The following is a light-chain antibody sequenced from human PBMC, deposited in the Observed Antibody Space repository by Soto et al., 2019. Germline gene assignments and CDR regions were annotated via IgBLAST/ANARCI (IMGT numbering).Light chain of an antibody. CDR2: DAS. J-gene: IGKJ1*01. Sequence: DIQMTQSPSSLSASVGDRVTIICRASQSVSTRLAWYQQKPGKAPKVLIYDASSWAGGVPSRFTGSGSGIEFTLTINSLQPDDFATYSCQQYNSYSWTFGQGTKVDIK. V-gene: IGKV1-5*02. CDR3: QQYNSYSWT. CDR1: QSVSTR.